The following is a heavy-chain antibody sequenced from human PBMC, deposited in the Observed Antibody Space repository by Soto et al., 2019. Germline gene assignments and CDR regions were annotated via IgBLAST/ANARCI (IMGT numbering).Heavy chain of an antibody. Sequence: GGSLRLSCAASGFTFSSYEMNWVRQAPGKGLEWVSYISSSGSTIYYADSVKGRFTISRDNAKNSLYLQMNSLRAEDTAVYYCARERAPGIAAARTLVGFFDSYGQTTLVTVSS. CDR2: ISSSGSTI. CDR1: GFTFSSYE. CDR3: ARERAPGIAAARTLVGFFDS. D-gene: IGHD6-13*01. J-gene: IGHJ5*01. V-gene: IGHV3-48*03.